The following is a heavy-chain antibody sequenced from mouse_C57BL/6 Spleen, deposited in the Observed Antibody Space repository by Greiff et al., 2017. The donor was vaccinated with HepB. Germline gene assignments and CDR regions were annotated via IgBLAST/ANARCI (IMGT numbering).Heavy chain of an antibody. CDR2: ISSGSSTI. D-gene: IGHD1-1*01. Sequence: EVMLVESGGGLVKPGGSLKLSCAASGFTFSDYGMHWVRQAPEKGLEWVAYISSGSSTIDYADTVKGRFPISRDNAKNTLFLQMTSLRSEDTAMYYCARDGSRRGYAMDYWGQGTSVTVSS. J-gene: IGHJ4*01. CDR1: GFTFSDYG. CDR3: ARDGSRRGYAMDY. V-gene: IGHV5-17*01.